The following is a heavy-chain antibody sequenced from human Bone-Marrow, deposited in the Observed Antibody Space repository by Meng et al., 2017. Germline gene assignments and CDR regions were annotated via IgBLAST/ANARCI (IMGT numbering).Heavy chain of an antibody. D-gene: IGHD2-2*01. Sequence: SLKISCAASAFTFSGSSMHWVLQVHGKGICWVALISFDGTRGFYADSVKGRFTISRDNSENRLYLQINSLRPGDTAVYCCATEGSCTSCYEGAGDFDYWSRGTLVTVSS. J-gene: IGHJ4*02. CDR3: ATEGSCTSCYEGAGDFDY. CDR2: ISFDGTRG. CDR1: AFTFSGSS. V-gene: IGHV3-30*01.